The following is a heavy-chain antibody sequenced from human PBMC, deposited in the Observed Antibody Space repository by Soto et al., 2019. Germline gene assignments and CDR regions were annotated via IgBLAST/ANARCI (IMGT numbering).Heavy chain of an antibody. J-gene: IGHJ6*02. CDR1: GFSFSDYY. CDR3: XXXXSXXXYYGLDV. Sequence: QVQLVESGGGLVKPGGSLRLSCAASGFSFSDYYMTWIRQAPGKGXEWVSYISGSSTYTKYADSVKGRFTISRDNAKXXXXXXXXXXXXXXXXXXXXXXXXSXXXYYGLDVWGQGTTVTVSS. V-gene: IGHV3-11*05. CDR2: ISGSSTYT.